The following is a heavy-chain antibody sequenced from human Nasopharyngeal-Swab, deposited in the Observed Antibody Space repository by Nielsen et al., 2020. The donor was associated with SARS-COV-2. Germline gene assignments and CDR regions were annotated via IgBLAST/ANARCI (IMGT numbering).Heavy chain of an antibody. CDR2: IHQSGSP. Sequence: SETLSLTCSVSGGSVSSGRYYWSWIRQPPGKGLEWIGYIHQSGSPSYSPSLKSRVTMSVDTSKNQFSLKLISVTAADAAVYYCARGYYNFWNGYYHYYMDVWGKGATVTASS. J-gene: IGHJ6*03. V-gene: IGHV4-61*01. CDR3: ARGYYNFWNGYYHYYMDV. CDR1: GGSVSSGRYY. D-gene: IGHD1-1*01.